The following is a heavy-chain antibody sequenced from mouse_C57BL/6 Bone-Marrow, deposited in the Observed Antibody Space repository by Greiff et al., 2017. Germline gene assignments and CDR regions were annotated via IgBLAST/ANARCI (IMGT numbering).Heavy chain of an antibody. Sequence: VQLQQPGAELVMPGASVKLSCKASGYTFTSYWMHWVKQRPGQGLEWIGEIDPSDSYTNYNQKFKGKSTLTVDKSSSTAYMQLSSLTSEDSAVYYCARSGVTTDAYWGQGTLVTVSA. J-gene: IGHJ3*01. CDR1: GYTFTSYW. D-gene: IGHD2-2*01. CDR2: IDPSDSYT. V-gene: IGHV1-69*01. CDR3: ARSGVTTDAY.